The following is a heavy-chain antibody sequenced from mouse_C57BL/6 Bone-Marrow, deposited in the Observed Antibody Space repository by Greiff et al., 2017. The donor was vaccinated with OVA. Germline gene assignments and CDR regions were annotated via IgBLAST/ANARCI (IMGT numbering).Heavy chain of an antibody. D-gene: IGHD1-1*01. CDR1: GYTFTSYW. CDR2: IDPSDSYT. Sequence: VKLQQPGAELVMPGASVKLSCKASGYTFTSYWMHWVKQRPGQGLEWIGEIDPSDSYTNYNQKFKGKSTLTVDKSSSTAYMQLSSLTSEDSAVYYCARSYGSSPHWYFDVWGTGTTVTVSS. J-gene: IGHJ1*03. V-gene: IGHV1-69*01. CDR3: ARSYGSSPHWYFDV.